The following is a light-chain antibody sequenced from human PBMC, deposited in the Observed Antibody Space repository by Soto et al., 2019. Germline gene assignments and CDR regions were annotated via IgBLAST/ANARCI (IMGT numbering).Light chain of an antibody. CDR1: SSDVGGYNY. CDR3: NSYTSSSTYV. J-gene: IGLJ1*01. CDR2: EVT. V-gene: IGLV2-14*01. Sequence: QSVLTQPASVSGSPGQSITISCTGTSSDVGGYNYVSWYQQHPGKAPKLILSEVTNRPSGVSNRFSGSKSGNTASLTISGLQAEDEGDYYCNSYTSSSTYVFGSGTKLTVL.